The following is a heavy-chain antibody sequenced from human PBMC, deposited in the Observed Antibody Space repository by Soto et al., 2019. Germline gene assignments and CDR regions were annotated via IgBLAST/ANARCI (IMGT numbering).Heavy chain of an antibody. CDR3: ARHQGSGPGLDAFDN. CDR2: IIETGRTT. J-gene: IGHJ3*02. CDR1: GFTFKNCA. Sequence: EVQLLESGGGLVQPGGSLRLSCAASGFTFKNCAMTWVSQAPGKGLEWVSTIIETGRTTYYAESVKGRFTLSRDNSKNTLYLLMHSLRAEDTAVYYCARHQGSGPGLDAFDNWGQGTMVTVSS. V-gene: IGHV3-23*01. D-gene: IGHD2-15*01.